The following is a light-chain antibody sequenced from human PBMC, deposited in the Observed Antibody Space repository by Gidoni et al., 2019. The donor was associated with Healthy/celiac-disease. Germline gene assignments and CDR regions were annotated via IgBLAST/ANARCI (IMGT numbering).Light chain of an antibody. CDR2: GAS. J-gene: IGKJ2*01. CDR1: QSVSSN. Sequence: EIVMTQSPATRSVSPGERATLSCRASQSVSSNLAWYQQKPGQAPRRLIYGASTRATGLPARFSGSGSGTEFTLTISSLQSEDFAVYYCQQYNNCPLTFGQGTKLEIK. V-gene: IGKV3-15*01. CDR3: QQYNNCPLT.